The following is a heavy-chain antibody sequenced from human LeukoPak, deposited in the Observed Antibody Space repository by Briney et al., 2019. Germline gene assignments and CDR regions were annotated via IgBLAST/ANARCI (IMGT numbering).Heavy chain of an antibody. V-gene: IGHV3-21*01. D-gene: IGHD6-19*01. CDR3: ARDAPGGYSSGWYRIFSY. CDR1: GFTFSSYS. CDR2: ISSSSSYI. J-gene: IGHJ4*02. Sequence: GGSLRLSCAASGFTFSSYSMNWVRQAPGKGLEWVSSISSSSSYIYYAGSVKGRFTISRDNAKNSLYLQMNSLRAEDTAVYYCARDAPGGYSSGWYRIFSYWGRGTLVTVSS.